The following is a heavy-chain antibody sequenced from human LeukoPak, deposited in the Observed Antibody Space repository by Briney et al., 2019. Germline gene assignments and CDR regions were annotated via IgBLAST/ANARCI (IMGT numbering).Heavy chain of an antibody. CDR2: IKQDGSEK. CDR3: ARPSSSWSTTPDY. J-gene: IGHJ4*02. D-gene: IGHD6-13*01. V-gene: IGHV3-7*01. CDR1: GFTFSSYW. Sequence: GGSLRLSCAASGFTFSSYWMSWVRQAPGKGLEWVANIKQDGSEKYYVDSVKGRFTISRDNAKNSLYLQMNSLRAEDTAVYYCARPSSSWSTTPDYWGQGTLVTVSS.